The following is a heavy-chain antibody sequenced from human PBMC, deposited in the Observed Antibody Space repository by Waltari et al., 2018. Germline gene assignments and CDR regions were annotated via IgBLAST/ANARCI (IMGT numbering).Heavy chain of an antibody. Sequence: QVQLVQSGAEVKKPGASVTVSCKASGYTFHSYAMHWVRQAPGQRLEGMGWINAGNGNTKYSQKFQGRVTITRDTSASTAYMELSSLRSEDTAVYYCARDGNRAAAPPGDYWGQGTLVTVSS. CDR3: ARDGNRAAAPPGDY. V-gene: IGHV1-3*01. CDR2: INAGNGNT. J-gene: IGHJ4*02. D-gene: IGHD6-13*01. CDR1: GYTFHSYA.